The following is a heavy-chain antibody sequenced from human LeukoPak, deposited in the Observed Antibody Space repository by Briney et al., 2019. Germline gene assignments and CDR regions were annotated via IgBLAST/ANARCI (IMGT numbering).Heavy chain of an antibody. J-gene: IGHJ4*02. CDR1: GGSISSGGYY. CDR2: IYYSGST. Sequence: SETLSLTCTVSGGSISSGGYYWSWIRQHPGKGLEWIGYIYYSGSTYYNPSLKSRLTISVDTSKNQFSLKLSSVTAADTAVYYCARDHYYDSSGSAGDWGQGTLVTVSS. CDR3: ARDHYYDSSGSAGD. D-gene: IGHD3-22*01. V-gene: IGHV4-31*03.